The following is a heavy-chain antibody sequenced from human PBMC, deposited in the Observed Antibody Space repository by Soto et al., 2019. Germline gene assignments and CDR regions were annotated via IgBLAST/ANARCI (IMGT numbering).Heavy chain of an antibody. V-gene: IGHV4-59*07. CDR3: ARAPMVLTRSYFDS. D-gene: IGHD3-22*01. CDR1: DGSISNFY. Sequence: SDTLSLTCTVSDGSISNFYWSWIRQPPGKGLEWIGYISSSGNTNYNPSLKSRVSISVDTSKNQFSLNLTSVIAADTAVYYCARAPMVLTRSYFDSWGQGTPVTVSS. J-gene: IGHJ4*02. CDR2: ISSSGNT.